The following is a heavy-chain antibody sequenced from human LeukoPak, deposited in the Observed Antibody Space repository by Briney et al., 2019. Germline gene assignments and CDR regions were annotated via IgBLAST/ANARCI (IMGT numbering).Heavy chain of an antibody. V-gene: IGHV3-21*01. J-gene: IGHJ4*02. D-gene: IGHD2-2*02. Sequence: PGGSLRLSCAASGFTFSSYSMTWVRQAPGKGLGWVSSISSSSSYIYYADSVKGRFTISRDNAKNSLYLQMNSLRAEDTAVYYCARGPEADCSSTSCYTELDYWGQGTLVTVSS. CDR2: ISSSSSYI. CDR3: ARGPEADCSSTSCYTELDY. CDR1: GFTFSSYS.